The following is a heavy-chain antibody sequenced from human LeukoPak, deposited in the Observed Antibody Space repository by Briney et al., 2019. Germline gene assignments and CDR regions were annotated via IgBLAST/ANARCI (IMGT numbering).Heavy chain of an antibody. CDR3: ARVAVAGNRYYYCYMDV. D-gene: IGHD6-19*01. CDR1: GFTFSSYS. J-gene: IGHJ6*03. V-gene: IGHV3-21*01. CDR2: ISTSSSYI. Sequence: GGSLRLSCAASGFTFSSYSMNWVRQAPGKGLEWVSSISTSSSYIYYADSVKGRFTISRDNAKNSLYLQMNSLRAEDTGVYYCARVAVAGNRYYYCYMDVWGKGTTVTVSS.